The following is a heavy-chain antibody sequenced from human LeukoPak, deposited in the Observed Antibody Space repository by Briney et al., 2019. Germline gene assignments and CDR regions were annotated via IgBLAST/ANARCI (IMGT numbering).Heavy chain of an antibody. CDR1: GGTFSSYA. CDR2: IIPIFGTA. Sequence: SVKVSCKASGGTFSSYAISWVRQAPGQGLEWMGGIIPIFGTANYAQKFQGRVTITTDESTSTAYMELSSLRSEDTAVYYCARGDCSSTSCYNDYYYYMDVWGKGTTVTVSS. J-gene: IGHJ6*03. V-gene: IGHV1-69*05. CDR3: ARGDCSSTSCYNDYYYYMDV. D-gene: IGHD2-2*02.